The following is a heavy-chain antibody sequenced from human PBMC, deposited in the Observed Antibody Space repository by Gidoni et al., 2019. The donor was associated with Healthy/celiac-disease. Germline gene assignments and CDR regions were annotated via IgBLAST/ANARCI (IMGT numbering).Heavy chain of an antibody. CDR1: GGSISSYY. CDR3: ARQGMGQLVLDYYYGMDV. D-gene: IGHD6-13*01. Sequence: QVQLQESGPGLVKPSETLSLTCTVSGGSISSYYWSWIRQPPGKGLEWIGYIYYSGSTNYNPSLKSRVTISVDTSKNQFSLKLSSVTAADTAVYYCARQGMGQLVLDYYYGMDVWGQGTTVTVSS. J-gene: IGHJ6*02. V-gene: IGHV4-59*08. CDR2: IYYSGST.